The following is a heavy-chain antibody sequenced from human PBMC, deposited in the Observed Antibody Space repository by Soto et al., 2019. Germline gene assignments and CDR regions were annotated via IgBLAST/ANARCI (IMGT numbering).Heavy chain of an antibody. CDR3: ASDLSPYYYYALDV. Sequence: VGSLRLSCAASGFTVSSNYMILVRQAPGKGLEWVSVIYSGGSTYYRDSVKGRFTISRDRSKSTLFLQMNNLTAEDTAAYFCASDLSPYYYYALDVWGQGTTVTVSS. CDR1: GFTVSSNY. J-gene: IGHJ6*02. CDR2: IYSGGST. V-gene: IGHV3-53*03. D-gene: IGHD3-16*02.